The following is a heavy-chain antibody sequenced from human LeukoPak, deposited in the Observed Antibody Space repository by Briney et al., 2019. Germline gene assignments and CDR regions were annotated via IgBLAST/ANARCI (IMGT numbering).Heavy chain of an antibody. V-gene: IGHV3-21*01. CDR1: GFTFSTFS. Sequence: GGSLRLSCAASGFTFSTFSMNWVRQTPGKGLEWVSAISGSGSDIYYADSVKGRLTISRDNPKRSLYLQMNSLRAEDTAVYYCARRTFPNDAFDVWGQGTVVTVSS. J-gene: IGHJ3*01. CDR2: ISGSGSDI. CDR3: ARRTFPNDAFDV. D-gene: IGHD1-7*01.